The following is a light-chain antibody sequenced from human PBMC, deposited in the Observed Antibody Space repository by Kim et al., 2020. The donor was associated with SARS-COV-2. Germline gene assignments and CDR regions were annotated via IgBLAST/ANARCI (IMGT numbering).Light chain of an antibody. J-gene: IGKJ5*01. CDR1: QSVGTK. CDR2: DAS. CDR3: QQYDNWVT. V-gene: IGKV3-15*01. Sequence: EIVMAQSPAILSVSPGERATLSCRASQSVGTKLVWYQQKPGQAPRLLIYDASTRDAGVSARFSGSGSGTEFTLTISSLQSEDFAVYYCQQYDNWVTFGQGTRLEIK.